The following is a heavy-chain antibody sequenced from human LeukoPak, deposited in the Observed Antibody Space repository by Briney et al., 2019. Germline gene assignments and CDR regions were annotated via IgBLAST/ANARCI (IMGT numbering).Heavy chain of an antibody. CDR3: AREIGVGGIDYYGMDV. J-gene: IGHJ6*02. CDR1: AFIFSGHW. V-gene: IGHV3-21*01. CDR2: ISSSSSYI. Sequence: PGGSLRLSCEGSAFIFSGHWMNWVRQTPGKGLEWVSSISSSSSYIYYADSVKGRFTISRDNAKNSLYLQMNSLRAEDTAVYYCAREIGVGGIDYYGMDVWGQGTTVTVSS. D-gene: IGHD3-3*01.